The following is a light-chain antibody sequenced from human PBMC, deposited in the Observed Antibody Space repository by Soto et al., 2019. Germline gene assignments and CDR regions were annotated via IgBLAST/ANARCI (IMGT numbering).Light chain of an antibody. V-gene: IGKV1-5*01. CDR1: QSFSSW. CDR2: DAS. CDR3: QQTYSTPQT. Sequence: DLQMTQSPSTLSASVGDRVTVTCRASQSFSSWLAWHQQKPGTAPKLLIYDASTLERGVPSRFSGSGSGTDLTITISRLQPEDGETDYGQQTYSTPQTFGQGTKVDIK. J-gene: IGKJ1*01.